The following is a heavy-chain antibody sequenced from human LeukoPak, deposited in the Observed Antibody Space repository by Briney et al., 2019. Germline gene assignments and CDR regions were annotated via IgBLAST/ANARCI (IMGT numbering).Heavy chain of an antibody. Sequence: SETLSLTCAVYIDSFSNYHWNWIRQTPAKGMEWIGEANESGGTNISPSLRSRVILSVDTSKNQFSPKLISVTVADTAIYYCARGQGATVPQVGKNWFDPWGQGTRVTVSS. V-gene: IGHV4-34*01. J-gene: IGHJ5*02. D-gene: IGHD1-26*01. CDR2: ANESGGT. CDR1: IDSFSNYH. CDR3: ARGQGATVPQVGKNWFDP.